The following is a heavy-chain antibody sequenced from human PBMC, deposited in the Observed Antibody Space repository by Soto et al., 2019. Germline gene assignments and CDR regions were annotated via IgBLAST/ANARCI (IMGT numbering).Heavy chain of an antibody. V-gene: IGHV4-4*02. CDR2: IYHSGST. CDR1: GGAISSSNW. Sequence: SETLSLTCAVSGGAISSSNWWSWVRQPPGKGLEWIGEIYHSGSTNYNPSLKSRVTISVDKSKNQFSLKLSSVTAADTAVYYCARAAMGGSSWPFDYWGQGTLVTVSS. D-gene: IGHD6-13*01. CDR3: ARAAMGGSSWPFDY. J-gene: IGHJ4*02.